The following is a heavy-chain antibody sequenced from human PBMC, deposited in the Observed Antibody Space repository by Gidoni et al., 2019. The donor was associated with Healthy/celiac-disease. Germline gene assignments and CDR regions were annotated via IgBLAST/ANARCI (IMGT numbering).Heavy chain of an antibody. D-gene: IGHD3-10*01. CDR1: GFTFSSYG. CDR2: ISYDGSNK. Sequence: QVQLVESGGGVVQPGRSLRLSCAASGFTFSSYGMHWVRQAPGKGLEWVAVISYDGSNKYYADSVKGRFTISRDNSKNTLYRQMNSLRAEDTAVYDYAKQSGSSMVYNFDYWGQGTLVTVSS. CDR3: AKQSGSSMVYNFDY. J-gene: IGHJ4*02. V-gene: IGHV3-30*18.